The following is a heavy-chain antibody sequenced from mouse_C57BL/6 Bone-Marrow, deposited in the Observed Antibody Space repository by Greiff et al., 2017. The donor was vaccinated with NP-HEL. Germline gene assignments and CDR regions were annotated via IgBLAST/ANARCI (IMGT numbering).Heavy chain of an antibody. CDR2: LYPGDGDT. Sequence: VQLQQSGPELVKPGASVKISCKASGYAFSSSWMNWVKQRPGKGLEWIGRLYPGDGDTNYNGKFKGKATLTADKSSSTAYMQLSSLTSEDSAVYFCARLYDGYWEGDDWGQGTSVTVSS. J-gene: IGHJ4*01. V-gene: IGHV1-82*01. CDR1: GYAFSSSW. CDR3: ARLYDGYWEGDD. D-gene: IGHD2-3*01.